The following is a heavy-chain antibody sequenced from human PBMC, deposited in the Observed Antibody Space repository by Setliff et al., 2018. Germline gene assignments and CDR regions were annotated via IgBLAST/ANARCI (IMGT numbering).Heavy chain of an antibody. CDR2: INHSGSA. Sequence: SETLSLTCAVYGGSFSGHHWCWIRQPPWKGLEWIGEINHSGSANYNPSLKSRVTISLDTSKNQFSLKLSSVTAADTALYCARGSEFYYGSGTIDSWGPGTLVTVSS. J-gene: IGHJ4*02. CDR1: GGSFSGHH. D-gene: IGHD3-10*01. CDR3: ARGSEFYYGSGTIDS. V-gene: IGHV4-34*01.